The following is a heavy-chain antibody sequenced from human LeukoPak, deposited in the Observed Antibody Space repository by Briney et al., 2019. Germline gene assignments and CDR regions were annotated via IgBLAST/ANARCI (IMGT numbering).Heavy chain of an antibody. Sequence: PPETLSLTCTVSGGSISSGDYYWSWIRQPPGKGLEWIGYIYYSGSTYYNPSLKSRVTISVDTSKNQFSLKLSSVTAADTAVYYCARESPLVEGPVYFGYWGQGTLVTVSS. J-gene: IGHJ4*02. D-gene: IGHD5-24*01. V-gene: IGHV4-30-4*01. CDR1: GGSISSGDYY. CDR3: ARESPLVEGPVYFGY. CDR2: IYYSGST.